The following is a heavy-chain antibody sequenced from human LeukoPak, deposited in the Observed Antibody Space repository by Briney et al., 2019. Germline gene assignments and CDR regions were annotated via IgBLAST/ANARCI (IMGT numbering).Heavy chain of an antibody. CDR3: AKTGKQPARYSSGWFFDY. V-gene: IGHV3-30*18. J-gene: IGHJ4*02. D-gene: IGHD6-19*01. CDR2: ISYDGSNK. CDR1: GFTFSSYG. Sequence: GGSLRLSCAASGFTFSSYGMHWVRQAPGKGLKWVAVISYDGSNKYYADSVKGRFTISRDNSKNTLYLQMNSLRAEDTAVYYCAKTGKQPARYSSGWFFDYWGQGTLVTVSS.